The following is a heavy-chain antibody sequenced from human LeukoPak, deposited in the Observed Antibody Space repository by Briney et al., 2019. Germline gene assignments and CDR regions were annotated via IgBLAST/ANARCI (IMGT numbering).Heavy chain of an antibody. CDR2: IRYDGSNK. CDR1: GFTFSSYG. J-gene: IGHJ5*02. Sequence: PGGSLRLSCAASGFTFSSYGMHWVRQAPGKGLEWVAFIRYDGSNKYYADSVKGRFTISRDNSKNTLYLQMNSLRAEDTAVYYCARGVSEDGYIIDHWGQGTLVTVSS. CDR3: ARGVSEDGYIIDH. V-gene: IGHV3-30*02. D-gene: IGHD5-24*01.